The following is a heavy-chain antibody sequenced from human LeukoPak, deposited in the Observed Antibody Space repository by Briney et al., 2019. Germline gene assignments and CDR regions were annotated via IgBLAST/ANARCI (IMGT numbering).Heavy chain of an antibody. V-gene: IGHV4-31*03. CDR2: IYYSGST. CDR1: GGPISSGGYY. J-gene: IGHJ5*02. CDR3: ARVKSSWVVTAILSWFDP. D-gene: IGHD2-21*02. Sequence: SETLSLTCTVSGGPISSGGYYWSWIRQHPGKGLEWIGCIYYSGSTYYNPSLKSRVTISVDTSKNQFSLKLSSVTAADTAVYYCARVKSSWVVTAILSWFDPWGQGTLVTVSS.